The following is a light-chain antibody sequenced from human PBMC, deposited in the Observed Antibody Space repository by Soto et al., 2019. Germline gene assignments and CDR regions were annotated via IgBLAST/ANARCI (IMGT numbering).Light chain of an antibody. Sequence: EIVMTQSPATLSVSPGERATLSCRASQSIGNNLAWYQHKPGQAPSLLIYGASTRASGVPVRFSGSGSKTEFTLTISSLQAEDFAVYYCQQYNNWTPWTLGQGTKVDIK. CDR2: GAS. CDR3: QQYNNWTPWT. V-gene: IGKV3-15*01. J-gene: IGKJ1*01. CDR1: QSIGNN.